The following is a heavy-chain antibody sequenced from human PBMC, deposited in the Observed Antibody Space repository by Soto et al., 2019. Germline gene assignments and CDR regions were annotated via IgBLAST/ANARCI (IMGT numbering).Heavy chain of an antibody. J-gene: IGHJ5*02. Sequence: QVQLVESGGGVVQPGRSLRLSCAASGYAFSSHGIHWVRQAPGKGLEWVAVISYDGGYRYYAESVRGRFTVSRDNSKNTLVLELSSLRSGDTAVFYCSAYNQKMGTGCGIDPWGQGTMVTVSS. CDR1: GYAFSSHG. D-gene: IGHD2-21*01. V-gene: IGHV3-30*03. CDR3: SAYNQKMGTGCGIDP. CDR2: ISYDGGYR.